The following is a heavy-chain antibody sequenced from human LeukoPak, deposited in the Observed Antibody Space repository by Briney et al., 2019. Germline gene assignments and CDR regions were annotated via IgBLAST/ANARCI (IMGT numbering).Heavy chain of an antibody. J-gene: IGHJ4*02. Sequence: SVKVSCKASGGTFSSYAISWVRQAPGQGLEWMGRIIPVFGTANYAQKFQGRVTITTDESTSTAYMELSSLRSEDTAVYYCARDYGGELAEFDYWGQGTLVTVSS. D-gene: IGHD1-26*01. CDR3: ARDYGGELAEFDY. V-gene: IGHV1-69*05. CDR1: GGTFSSYA. CDR2: IIPVFGTA.